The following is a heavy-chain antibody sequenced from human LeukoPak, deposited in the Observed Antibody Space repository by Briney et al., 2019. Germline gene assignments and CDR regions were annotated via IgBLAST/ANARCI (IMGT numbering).Heavy chain of an antibody. V-gene: IGHV3-23*01. D-gene: IGHD3-16*02. CDR2: ISGSGGST. CDR3: AKSIMITFGGVIALGDAFDI. Sequence: GGSLRLSCAASGFTFRSYAMNWVRQAPGKGLEWVSAISGSGGSTYYADSVKGRFTISRDNSKDTLYLQMNSLRAEDTAVYYCAKSIMITFGGVIALGDAFDIWGQGTMVTASS. J-gene: IGHJ3*02. CDR1: GFTFRSYA.